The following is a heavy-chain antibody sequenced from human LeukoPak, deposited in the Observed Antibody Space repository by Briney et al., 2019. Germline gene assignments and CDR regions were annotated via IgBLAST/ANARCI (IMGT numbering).Heavy chain of an antibody. CDR2: ISYDGSNK. J-gene: IGHJ4*02. V-gene: IGHV3-30*18. CDR1: GFTFSSYG. D-gene: IGHD1-26*01. Sequence: GGSLRLSCAASGFTFSSYGMHWVRQAPGKGLEWVAVISYDGSNKYYADSVKGRFTISRDNSKNTLYLQMNSLRAEDTAVYYCAKGAKTARKGGSGSYLDYWGQGTLVTVSS. CDR3: AKGAKTARKGGSGSYLDY.